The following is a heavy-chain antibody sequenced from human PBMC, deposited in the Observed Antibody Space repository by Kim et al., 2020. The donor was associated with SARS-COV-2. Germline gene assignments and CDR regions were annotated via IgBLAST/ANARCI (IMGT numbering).Heavy chain of an antibody. J-gene: IGHJ4*02. D-gene: IGHD3-10*01. V-gene: IGHV1-3*01. Sequence: SQKFQGRVTITRDTSASTAYMELSSLRSEGTAVYYCARALGIRGVIIGYWGQGTLVTVSS. CDR3: ARALGIRGVIIGY.